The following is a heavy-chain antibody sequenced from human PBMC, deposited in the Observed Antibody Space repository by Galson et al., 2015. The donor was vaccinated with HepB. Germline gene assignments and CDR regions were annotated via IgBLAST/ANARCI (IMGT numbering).Heavy chain of an antibody. CDR2: ISYDGSNK. Sequence: SLRLSCAASGFTFSSYGMHWVRQAPGKGLEWVAVISYDGSNKYYADSVKGRFTISRDNSKNTLYLQMNSLRAEDTAVYYCAKDNPQKMATPGPFDYWGQGTLVTVSS. V-gene: IGHV3-30*18. CDR3: AKDNPQKMATPGPFDY. J-gene: IGHJ4*02. CDR1: GFTFSSYG. D-gene: IGHD5-24*01.